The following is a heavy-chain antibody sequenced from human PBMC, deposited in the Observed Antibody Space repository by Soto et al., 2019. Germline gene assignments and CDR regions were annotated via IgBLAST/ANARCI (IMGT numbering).Heavy chain of an antibody. CDR2: ISYDGSNK. D-gene: IGHD3-22*01. CDR1: GFTFSSYG. J-gene: IGHJ4*02. Sequence: GGSLRLSCAASGFTFSSYGMHWVRQAPGKGLEWVAVISYDGSNKYYADSVKGRFTISRDNSKNTLYLQMNSLRAEDTAVYYCAKDRAGGYSDYWGQGTLVTVSS. CDR3: AKDRAGGYSDY. V-gene: IGHV3-30*18.